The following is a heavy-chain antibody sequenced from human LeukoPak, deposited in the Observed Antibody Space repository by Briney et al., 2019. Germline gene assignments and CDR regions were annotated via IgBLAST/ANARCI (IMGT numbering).Heavy chain of an antibody. CDR1: GYTFNTYG. J-gene: IGHJ5*02. D-gene: IGHD4-11*01. CDR2: ISGYNGNT. CDR3: ARPEYSNYTNYFDP. V-gene: IGHV1-18*01. Sequence: ASVKVSCKASGYTFNTYGISWVRQAPGQGLEWMGWISGYNGNTNYAQKFQGRVTMTTDTSTSTAHMELRRLRSDDTAVYYCARPEYSNYTNYFDPWGQGTLVTVSS.